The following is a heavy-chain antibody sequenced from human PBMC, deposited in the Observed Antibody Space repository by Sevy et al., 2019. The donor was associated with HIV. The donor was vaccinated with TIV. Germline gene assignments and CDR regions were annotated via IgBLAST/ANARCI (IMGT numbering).Heavy chain of an antibody. CDR2: SSPFTGSP. J-gene: IGHJ6*02. CDR1: GYNFINYG. V-gene: IGHV1-18*01. CDR3: GKCTLWVYDPTNRKCGMDV. D-gene: IGHD5-12*01. Sequence: ASVKVSCKASGYNFINYGISWVREAPGQGLEWVGGSSPFTGSPNYPQKLQDRVTVTTDTATNTAYMELRNLRSDDTAVYYCGKCTLWVYDPTNRKCGMDVWGQGTTVTVSS.